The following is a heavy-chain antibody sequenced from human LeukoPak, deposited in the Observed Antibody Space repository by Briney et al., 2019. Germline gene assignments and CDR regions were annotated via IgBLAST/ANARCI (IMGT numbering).Heavy chain of an antibody. D-gene: IGHD6-13*01. CDR2: IYYSGST. J-gene: IGHJ5*02. CDR1: GGSISSGDYY. Sequence: SGTLSLTCTVSGGSISSGDYYWSWIRQPPGKGLEWIGYIYYSGSTYYNPSLKSRVTISVDTSKNQFSLKLSSVTAADTAVYYCAREDSSSYWFDPWGQGTLVTVSS. CDR3: AREDSSSYWFDP. V-gene: IGHV4-30-4*08.